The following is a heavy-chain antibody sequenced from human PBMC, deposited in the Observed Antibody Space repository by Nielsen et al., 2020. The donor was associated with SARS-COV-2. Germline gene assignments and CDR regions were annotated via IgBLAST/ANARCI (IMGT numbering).Heavy chain of an antibody. Sequence: GGSLRLSCTASGFSFSNYGMHWVRQAPGKGLEWVAVIWYDAFNKHYGDSVKGRFAISRDNSKNTLYLQINSLRVEDTAVYYCARDHYDMLTGYSEDYYYGMDVWGQGTTVTVSS. CDR3: ARDHYDMLTGYSEDYYYGMDV. CDR2: IWYDAFNK. J-gene: IGHJ6*02. V-gene: IGHV3-33*01. D-gene: IGHD3-9*01. CDR1: GFSFSNYG.